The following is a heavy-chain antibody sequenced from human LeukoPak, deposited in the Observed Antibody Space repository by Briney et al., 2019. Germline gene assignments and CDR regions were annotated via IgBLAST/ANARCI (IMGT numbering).Heavy chain of an antibody. Sequence: LSLTCTVSGYSISSGYYWGWIRQPPGKGLEWVAVISYDGSNKYYADSVKGRLTISRDNSKNTLYLQMNSLRAEDTAVYYCAKVPPDYYDRSYYFDYWGQGTLVTVSS. J-gene: IGHJ4*02. CDR1: GYSISSGY. CDR3: AKVPPDYYDRSYYFDY. CDR2: ISYDGSNK. V-gene: IGHV3-30*18. D-gene: IGHD3-22*01.